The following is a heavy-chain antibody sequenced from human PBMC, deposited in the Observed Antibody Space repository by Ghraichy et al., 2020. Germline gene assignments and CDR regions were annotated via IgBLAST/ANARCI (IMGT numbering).Heavy chain of an antibody. V-gene: IGHV4-31*03. CDR1: GGSISSGGYY. CDR2: IYYSGST. CDR3: ARSGYCSGGSCYLYYFDY. Sequence: LRLSCTVSGGSISSGGYYWSWIRQHPGKGLEWIGYIYYSGSTYYNPSLKSRVTISVDTSKNQFSLKLSSVTAADTAVYYCARSGYCSGGSCYLYYFDYWGQGTLVTISS. D-gene: IGHD2-15*01. J-gene: IGHJ4*02.